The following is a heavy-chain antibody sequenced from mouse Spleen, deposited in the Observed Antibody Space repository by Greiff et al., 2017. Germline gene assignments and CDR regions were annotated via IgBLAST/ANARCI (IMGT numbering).Heavy chain of an antibody. Sequence: EVKLEESGPSLVKPSQTLSLTCSVTGDSITSGYWNWIRKFPGNKLEYMGYISYSGSTYYNPSLKSRISITRDTSKNQYYLQLNSVTTEDTATYYCARYYGYGYWYFDVWGAGTTVTVSS. CDR1: GDSITSGY. J-gene: IGHJ1*01. CDR2: ISYSGST. CDR3: ARYYGYGYWYFDV. D-gene: IGHD1-2*01. V-gene: IGHV3-8*02.